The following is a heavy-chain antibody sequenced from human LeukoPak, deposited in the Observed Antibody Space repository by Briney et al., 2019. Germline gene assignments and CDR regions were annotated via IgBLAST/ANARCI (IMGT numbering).Heavy chain of an antibody. J-gene: IGHJ4*02. CDR1: GGSISSYY. CDR3: ARVKWSGIAVAGSSRALDY. V-gene: IGHV4-59*01. CDR2: IYYSGST. Sequence: SETLSLTCTVSGGSISSYYWSWIRQPPGKGLEWIGYIYYSGSTNYNPSLKSRVTISVDTSKNQFSLKLSSVTAADTAVYYCARVKWSGIAVAGSSRALDYWGQGTLVTVSS. D-gene: IGHD6-19*01.